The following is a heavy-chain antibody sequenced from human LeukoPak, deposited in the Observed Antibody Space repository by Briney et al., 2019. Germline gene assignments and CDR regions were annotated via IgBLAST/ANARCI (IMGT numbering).Heavy chain of an antibody. CDR1: GGSISSGSYY. CDR2: IYTSGST. J-gene: IGHJ4*02. V-gene: IGHV4-61*02. CDR3: ARGADCSGGSCYANFDY. D-gene: IGHD2-15*01. Sequence: KPSETLSLTCTVSGGSISSGSYYWSWIRQPAGKGLEWIGRIYTSGSTNYNPSLKSRVTISVDTSKNQFSLKLSSVTAADTAVYYCARGADCSGGSCYANFDYWGQGTLVTVSS.